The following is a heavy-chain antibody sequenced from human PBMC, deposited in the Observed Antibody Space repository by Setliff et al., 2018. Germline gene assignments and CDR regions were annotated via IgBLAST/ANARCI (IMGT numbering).Heavy chain of an antibody. CDR2: ITDDGDTT. CDR3: AKSSGSSSATNLEY. Sequence: GGSLRLSCTTSGFTFFSYTMNWVRQAPGKGLEWVSAITDDGDTTHYAGSVKGRFTIERDNTNSKLYLQMNSLRVEDTALYYCAKSSGSSSATNLEYLGPGTLVTVSS. J-gene: IGHJ4*02. CDR1: GFTFFSYT. D-gene: IGHD3-10*01. V-gene: IGHV3-23*01.